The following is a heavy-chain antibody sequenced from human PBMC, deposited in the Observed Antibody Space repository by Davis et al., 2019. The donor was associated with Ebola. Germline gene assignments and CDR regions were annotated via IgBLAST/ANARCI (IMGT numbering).Heavy chain of an antibody. CDR2: IYYSGNT. Sequence: MPSETLSLTCTVSGGPINSGGYYWSWIRQRPGKGLEWIGYIYYSGNTHYNPSLQGRVSMSVDTSQNQFSLKLSSVTAADTAMYYCARVAINTTGGGSWFDPWGQGTLVTVSS. CDR1: GGPINSGGYY. CDR3: ARVAINTTGGGSWFDP. D-gene: IGHD1-26*01. V-gene: IGHV4-31*03. J-gene: IGHJ5*02.